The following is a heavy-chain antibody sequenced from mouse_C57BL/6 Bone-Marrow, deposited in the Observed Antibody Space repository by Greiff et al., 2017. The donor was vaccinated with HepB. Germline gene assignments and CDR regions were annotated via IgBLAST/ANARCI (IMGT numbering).Heavy chain of an antibody. Sequence: QVQLKESGPELVKPGASVKISCKASGYAFSSSWMNWVKQRPGKGLEWIGRIYPGDGDTNYNGKFKGKATLTADKSSSTAYMQLSSLTSEDSAVYFCAVNWPEYWGQGTSVTVSS. V-gene: IGHV1-82*01. CDR3: AVNWPEY. J-gene: IGHJ4*01. CDR2: IYPGDGDT. D-gene: IGHD4-1*01. CDR1: GYAFSSSW.